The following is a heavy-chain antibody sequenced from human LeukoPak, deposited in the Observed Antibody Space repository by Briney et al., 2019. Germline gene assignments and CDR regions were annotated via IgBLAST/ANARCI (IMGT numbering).Heavy chain of an antibody. CDR2: IKPDGSDK. J-gene: IGHJ3*02. V-gene: IGHV3-7*01. CDR1: GFTFSSYW. D-gene: IGHD5-24*01. Sequence: PGGSLRLSCVGSGFTFSSYWVNWVRQSPGMGLEWVANIKPDGSDKYYVDSARGRFTVSRDNAKNSAFLQKNSLRAEDTAIYYCATISAQTFDIWGQGTLVSVSS. CDR3: ATISAQTFDI.